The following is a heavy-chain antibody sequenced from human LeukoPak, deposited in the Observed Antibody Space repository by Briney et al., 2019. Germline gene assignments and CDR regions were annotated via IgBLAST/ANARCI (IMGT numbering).Heavy chain of an antibody. D-gene: IGHD2-15*01. Sequence: GGSLRLSCAASGFTFSDYYMSWIRQAPGKGLEWVSYISSSGSTIYYADSVKGRFTISRDNAKNSLYQQMNSLRAEDTAVYYCARVPPHCSGGSCYFDYWGQGTLVTVSS. V-gene: IGHV3-11*04. CDR1: GFTFSDYY. CDR2: ISSSGSTI. J-gene: IGHJ4*02. CDR3: ARVPPHCSGGSCYFDY.